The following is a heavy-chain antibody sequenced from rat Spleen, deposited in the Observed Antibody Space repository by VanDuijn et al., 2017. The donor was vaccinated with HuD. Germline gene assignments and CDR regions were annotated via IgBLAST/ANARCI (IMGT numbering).Heavy chain of an antibody. Sequence: EVQLVESGGDLVQPGRSVRLSCAASGFTFNDFYMAWVRQAPTKGLEWVATISYDGNSTYYRDSVKGRFTISRDNAKSTLYLQVDSLRSEDTATYYCAKEANYGGLMDVWGQGASVTVSS. CDR2: ISYDGNST. V-gene: IGHV5-7*01. CDR3: AKEANYGGLMDV. D-gene: IGHD1-11*01. CDR1: GFTFNDFY. J-gene: IGHJ4*01.